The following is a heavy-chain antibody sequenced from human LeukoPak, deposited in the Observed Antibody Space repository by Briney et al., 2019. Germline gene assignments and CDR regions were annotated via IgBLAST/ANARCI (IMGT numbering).Heavy chain of an antibody. CDR1: GFTFSNAW. CDR2: IKSKTDGGTT. V-gene: IGHV3-15*01. D-gene: IGHD3-3*01. Sequence: GGSLRLSCAASGFTFSNAWMSWVRQAPGKGLEWVGRIKSKTDGGTTDYAAPVKGRFTISRDDSKNTLYLQMNSLKTEDTAVYYCAGSAYYDFWSGPNTDFDYWGQGTLVTVSS. J-gene: IGHJ4*02. CDR3: AGSAYYDFWSGPNTDFDY.